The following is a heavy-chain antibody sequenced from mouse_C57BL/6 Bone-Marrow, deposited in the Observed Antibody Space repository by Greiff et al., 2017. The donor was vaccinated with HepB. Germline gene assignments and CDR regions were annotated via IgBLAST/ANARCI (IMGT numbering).Heavy chain of an antibody. D-gene: IGHD1-1*01. Sequence: EVQRVESGGGLVKPGGSLKLSCAASGFTFSDYGMHWVRQAPEKGLEWVAYISSGSSTIYYADTVKGRFTISRDNAKNTLFLQMTSLRSEDTAMYYCASPYYYGSSWFAYWGQGTLVTVSA. CDR1: GFTFSDYG. V-gene: IGHV5-17*01. CDR2: ISSGSSTI. J-gene: IGHJ3*01. CDR3: ASPYYYGSSWFAY.